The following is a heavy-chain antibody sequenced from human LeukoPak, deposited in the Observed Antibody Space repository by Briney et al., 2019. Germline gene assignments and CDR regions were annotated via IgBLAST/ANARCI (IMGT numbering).Heavy chain of an antibody. J-gene: IGHJ5*02. CDR2: IYPGDSDT. Sequence: GESLQISCKGSGYSFSSYWIGWVRQLPGKGLGWMGSIYPGDSDTRYSPSFQGQVTISADKSISTAYLQWISLKASDTAMYYCARLKGKVVTVTPNWFDPWGQGTLVTVSS. CDR3: ARLKGKVVTVTPNWFDP. CDR1: GYSFSSYW. V-gene: IGHV5-51*01. D-gene: IGHD4-23*01.